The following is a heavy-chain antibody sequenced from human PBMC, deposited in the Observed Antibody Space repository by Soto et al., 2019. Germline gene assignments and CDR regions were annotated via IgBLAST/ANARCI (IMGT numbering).Heavy chain of an antibody. D-gene: IGHD1-26*01. CDR2: IYYSGST. CDR3: ARDSGYYYYGMDV. CDR1: GGSISSGGYY. Sequence: SEPLSLTCTVSGGSISSGGYYWSWIRQHPGKGLEWIGYIYYSGSTYYNPSLKSRVTISVDTSKNQFSLKLSSVTAADTAVYYCARDSGYYYYGMDVWGQGTTVTVSS. V-gene: IGHV4-31*03. J-gene: IGHJ6*02.